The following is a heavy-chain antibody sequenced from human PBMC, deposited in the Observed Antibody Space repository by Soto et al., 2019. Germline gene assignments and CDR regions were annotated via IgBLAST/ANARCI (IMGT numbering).Heavy chain of an antibody. CDR2: IYHSGST. D-gene: IGHD2-15*01. J-gene: IGHJ4*02. V-gene: IGHV4-30-2*01. CDR1: GGSISSGGYS. Sequence: QLQLQESGSGLVKPSQTLSVTCAVSGGSISSGGYSWNWIRQPPGKGLEWIGYIYHSGSTYNSPSLKSRVSISVDRSKNQFSLKLSSATAADTAVYYCARGLEVIAATPQWDYWGQGTLVTVSS. CDR3: ARGLEVIAATPQWDY.